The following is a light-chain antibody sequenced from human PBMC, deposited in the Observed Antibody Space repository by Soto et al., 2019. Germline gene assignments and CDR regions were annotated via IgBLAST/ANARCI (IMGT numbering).Light chain of an antibody. Sequence: DIQVTQSPSSLSASIGDRVTFSCRTSQNISTYLTWYQQKPGKAPTFLIYDASSLQNGAPSRFSGSGSGTDFTLTISNLHPEDFATYYCHQTYSPPLTFGRGTRLQIK. CDR3: HQTYSPPLT. J-gene: IGKJ2*01. CDR1: QNISTY. CDR2: DAS. V-gene: IGKV1-39*01.